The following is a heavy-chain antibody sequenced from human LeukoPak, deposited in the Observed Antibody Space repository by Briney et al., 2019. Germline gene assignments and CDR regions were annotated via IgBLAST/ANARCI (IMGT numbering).Heavy chain of an antibody. Sequence: PGGSLRLSCSASGFTFSSYAMHWVRQAPGKGLECVSAITGDGGRTYYADSVKGRFTISRDNSKNTLYLQMNSLRAEDTAVYYCVKDPFYGGNPLYYFDYWGQGTLDTVSS. CDR1: GFTFSSYA. V-gene: IGHV3-64D*06. D-gene: IGHD4-23*01. CDR2: ITGDGGRT. CDR3: VKDPFYGGNPLYYFDY. J-gene: IGHJ4*02.